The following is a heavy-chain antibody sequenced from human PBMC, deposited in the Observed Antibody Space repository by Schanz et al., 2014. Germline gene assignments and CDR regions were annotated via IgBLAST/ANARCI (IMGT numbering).Heavy chain of an antibody. Sequence: EVQLVESGGGLVQPGGSLRLSCAASGFTFNNYDMNWVRLVPGKGLECVSGISGGGGSAYYADSVKGRFTISRDNSKNTLYLQMSSLRVEDTAVYYCARDLISSGWYGWGQGTLVTVSS. D-gene: IGHD6-19*01. J-gene: IGHJ4*02. CDR3: ARDLISSGWYG. CDR1: GFTFNNYD. V-gene: IGHV3-23*04. CDR2: ISGGGGSA.